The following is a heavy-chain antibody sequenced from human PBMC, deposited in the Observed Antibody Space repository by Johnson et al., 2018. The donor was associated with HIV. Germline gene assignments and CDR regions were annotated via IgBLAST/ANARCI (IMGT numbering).Heavy chain of an antibody. CDR2: ISYDGSNK. CDR3: ARGSISGSPDI. V-gene: IGHV3-30*04. J-gene: IGHJ3*02. CDR1: GFTFSSYA. Sequence: QVQLVESGGGVVQPGRSLRLSCAASGFTFSSYAMHWVRQAPGKGLEWVAVISYDGSNKYYADSVKGRFTISRDNSKNTLYLQMNSLRAEDTAVYYCARGSISGSPDIWGQGTMVTVSS. D-gene: IGHD1-26*01.